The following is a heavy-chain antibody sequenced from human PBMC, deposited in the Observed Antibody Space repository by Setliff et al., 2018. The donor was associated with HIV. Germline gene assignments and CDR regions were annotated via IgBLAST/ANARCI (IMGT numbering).Heavy chain of an antibody. CDR2: IIPIVGIT. V-gene: IGHV1-69*10. J-gene: IGHJ1*01. D-gene: IGHD6-13*01. CDR3: ARNSDTAGYFLY. Sequence: SVKVSCKASGGTFTSYAIHWVRQAPGQGLEWMGGIIPIVGITNYAQKFQVRVTITADKSTNTAYMDLHSLTSEDTAVYYCARNSDTAGYFLYWGQGTPVT. CDR1: GGTFTSYA.